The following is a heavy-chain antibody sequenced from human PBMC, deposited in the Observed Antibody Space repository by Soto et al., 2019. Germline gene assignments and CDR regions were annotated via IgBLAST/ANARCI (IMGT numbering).Heavy chain of an antibody. CDR1: GDSIGGTVFF. J-gene: IGHJ4*02. Sequence: PSETLSLTCSVSGDSIGGTVFFWNWIRQHPEKGLEWIGSIYYSGSTYYNPSLKSRVTISVDTSKNQFSLKLSSVTAADTAVYYCARHQYSSSWLDYWGQGTLVPVSS. V-gene: IGHV4-39*01. CDR2: IYYSGST. CDR3: ARHQYSSSWLDY. D-gene: IGHD6-13*01.